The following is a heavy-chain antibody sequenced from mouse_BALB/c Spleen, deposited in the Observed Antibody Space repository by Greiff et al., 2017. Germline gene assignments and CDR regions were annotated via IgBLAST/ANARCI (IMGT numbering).Heavy chain of an antibody. J-gene: IGHJ4*01. CDR3: TRYYGYSYAMDY. Sequence: QVQLQQSGAELVKPGASVKLSCTASGYTFTSYYMYWVKQRPGQGLEWIGEINPSNGGTNFNEKFKSKATLTVDKSSSTAYMQLSSLTSEDSAVYYCTRYYGYSYAMDYWGQGTSVTVSS. CDR2: INPSNGGT. V-gene: IGHV1S81*02. CDR1: GYTFTSYY. D-gene: IGHD1-2*01.